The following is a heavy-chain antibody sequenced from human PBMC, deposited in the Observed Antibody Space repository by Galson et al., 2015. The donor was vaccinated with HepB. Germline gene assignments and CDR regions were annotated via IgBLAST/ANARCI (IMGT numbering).Heavy chain of an antibody. CDR3: ARLIDTGGRNWYFDL. CDR2: IYPGDSDT. Sequence: QSGAEVKKPGESLRISCKGSGYSFTSYWISWVRQMPGKGLEWMGIIYPGDSDTRYSPSFQGQVTISADKSISTAYLQWSSLKASDTAMFYCARLIDTGGRNWYFDLWGRGTLVTVSS. D-gene: IGHD4-23*01. V-gene: IGHV5-51*01. J-gene: IGHJ2*01. CDR1: GYSFTSYW.